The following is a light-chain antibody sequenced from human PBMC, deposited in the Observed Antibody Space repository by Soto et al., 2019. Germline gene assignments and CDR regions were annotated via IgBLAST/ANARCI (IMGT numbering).Light chain of an antibody. CDR3: QQSYSTPQT. Sequence: DIQITHSPSSLSASVGDRVTITCRSSQTIGSYLNWYQHQPGRAPKLLIYAASSLQSGVPSRFSGSGSGTAFTLTISSLQPEDFATYYCQQSYSTPQTLGQGTKVDIK. V-gene: IGKV1-39*01. CDR2: AAS. J-gene: IGKJ1*01. CDR1: QTIGSY.